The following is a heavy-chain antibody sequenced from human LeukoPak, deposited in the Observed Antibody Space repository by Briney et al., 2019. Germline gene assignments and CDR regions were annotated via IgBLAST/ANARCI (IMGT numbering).Heavy chain of an antibody. V-gene: IGHV4-30-2*01. D-gene: IGHD4-17*01. CDR1: GGSISSGGYS. CDR3: ARAPYYGDYLDY. Sequence: SETLSLTCAVSGGSISSGGYSWSWIRQPPGKGLEWIGYIYHSGSTYYNPSLKSRVTISVDRSKNQFSLKLSSVTAADTAVYYCARAPYYGDYLDYWGQGTLVPVSS. J-gene: IGHJ4*02. CDR2: IYHSGST.